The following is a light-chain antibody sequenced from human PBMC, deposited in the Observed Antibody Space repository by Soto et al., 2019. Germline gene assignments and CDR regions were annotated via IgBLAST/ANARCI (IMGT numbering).Light chain of an antibody. CDR2: DVA. CDR1: SSDVGGYNY. CDR3: SSYTSSSTYVV. J-gene: IGLJ2*01. Sequence: QSALTQPASVSGSPGQSITISCTGTSSDVGGYNYVSWYQQHPGKAPQLIIYDVANRPSGVSNRFSGSKSGNTASLTISGLQAEDEADYCCSSYTSSSTYVVFGGGTQLTVL. V-gene: IGLV2-14*03.